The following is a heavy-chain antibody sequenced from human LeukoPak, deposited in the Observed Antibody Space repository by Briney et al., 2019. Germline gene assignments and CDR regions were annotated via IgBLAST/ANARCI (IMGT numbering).Heavy chain of an antibody. CDR2: ISSSSSYI. CDR1: GFTFSSYS. Sequence: TGGSLRLSCAASGFTFSSYSMNWVRQAPGKGLESVSSISSSSSYIYYADSVKGRFTISRDNAKNSLYLQMNSLRAEDTAVYYCARDPGYSSGFIQHWGQGTLVTVSS. V-gene: IGHV3-21*01. J-gene: IGHJ1*01. D-gene: IGHD6-19*01. CDR3: ARDPGYSSGFIQH.